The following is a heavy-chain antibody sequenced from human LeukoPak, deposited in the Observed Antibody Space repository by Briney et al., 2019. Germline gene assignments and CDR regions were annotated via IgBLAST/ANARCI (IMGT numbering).Heavy chain of an antibody. D-gene: IGHD2-8*02. CDR2: IYYSGST. V-gene: IGHV4-59*01. CDR3: ARESNTGAFDI. Sequence: SETLSLTCTVSGGSISSYYWSWIRQPPGKGLEWIGYIYYSGSTNYNPSLKGRVTISVDTSKNQFSLKLSSVTAADTAVYYCARESNTGAFDIWGQGTMVTVSS. J-gene: IGHJ3*02. CDR1: GGSISSYY.